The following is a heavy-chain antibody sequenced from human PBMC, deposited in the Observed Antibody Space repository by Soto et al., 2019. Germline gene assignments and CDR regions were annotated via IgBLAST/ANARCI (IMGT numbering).Heavy chain of an antibody. V-gene: IGHV4-31*03. CDR2: IYYSGST. Sequence: TLSLTCTVSGGSISSGGYYWSWIRQHPGKGLEWIGYIYYSGSTYYNPSLKSRVTISVDTSKNQFSLKLSSVTAADTAVYYCARDRENDFWSGYASYYMDVWGKGTTVTVSS. CDR3: ARDRENDFWSGYASYYMDV. D-gene: IGHD3-3*01. CDR1: GGSISSGGYY. J-gene: IGHJ6*03.